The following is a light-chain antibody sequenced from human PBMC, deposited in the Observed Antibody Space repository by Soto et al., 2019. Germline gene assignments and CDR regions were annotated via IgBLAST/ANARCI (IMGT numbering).Light chain of an antibody. CDR1: QSVSTS. J-gene: IGKJ1*01. CDR3: QVRDVWPS. Sequence: IVLTQSPVTLAVSPGESAVLSCRGSQSVSTSLAWYQHKPGQAPRLFIYDASKRAPGIPARFTGSGSGAHFTLTISSLEPEDIAVYYCQVRDVWPSFGQGTKVEIK. CDR2: DAS. V-gene: IGKV3-11*01.